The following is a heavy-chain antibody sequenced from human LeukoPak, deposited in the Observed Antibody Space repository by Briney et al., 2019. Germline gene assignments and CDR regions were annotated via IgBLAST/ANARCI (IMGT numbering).Heavy chain of an antibody. CDR2: LYIRGRT. J-gene: IGHJ4*02. Sequence: SQTLSLTCTVSGDSITNGSYYWSWIRQPAGKGLEGIGRLYIRGRTNYIPSLKSRVHISTDRSKHQLSLTLRSVTAADTGVYFCARAATGNYHFDSWGQGTLVTVSS. V-gene: IGHV4-61*02. CDR3: ARAATGNYHFDS. CDR1: GDSITNGSYY. D-gene: IGHD1-7*01.